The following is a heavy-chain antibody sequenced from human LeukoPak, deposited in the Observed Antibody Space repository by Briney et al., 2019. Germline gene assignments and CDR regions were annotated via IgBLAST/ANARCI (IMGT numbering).Heavy chain of an antibody. Sequence: GESLKISCKGSGYSSTSYWIGWVRQMPGKGLEWMGIIYPGDSDTRYSPSFQGQVTISADKSISTAYLQWSSLKASDTAMYYCARRPYCSGGSCYDWFDPWGQGTLVTASS. CDR1: GYSSTSYW. D-gene: IGHD2-15*01. J-gene: IGHJ5*02. CDR2: IYPGDSDT. CDR3: ARRPYCSGGSCYDWFDP. V-gene: IGHV5-51*01.